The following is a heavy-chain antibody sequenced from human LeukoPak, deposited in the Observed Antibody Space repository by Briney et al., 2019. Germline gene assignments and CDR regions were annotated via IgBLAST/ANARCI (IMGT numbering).Heavy chain of an antibody. CDR2: ISAYNGNT. D-gene: IGHD3-10*01. Sequence: GASVKVSCKASGYTFTSYGISWVRQAPGQGLEWMGWISAYNGNTNYAQKLQGRVTMTTDTSTSTAYMELRSLRSDDTAVYDCARVYGSGSYYNWFDPWGQGTLVTVSS. J-gene: IGHJ5*02. CDR1: GYTFTSYG. CDR3: ARVYGSGSYYNWFDP. V-gene: IGHV1-18*01.